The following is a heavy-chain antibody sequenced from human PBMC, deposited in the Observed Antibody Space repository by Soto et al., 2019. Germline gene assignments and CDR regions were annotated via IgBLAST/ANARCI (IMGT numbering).Heavy chain of an antibody. V-gene: IGHV4-30-4*01. J-gene: IGHJ6*02. CDR2: IYYSGST. Sequence: SETLSLTCTVSGGSISSGDYYWSWIRQPPGKGLEWIGYIYYSGSTYYNPSLKSRVTISVDTSKNQFSLKLSSVTAADTAVYYCPRDNLFGILYGGMDVWGQGTTVTVSS. CDR3: PRDNLFGILYGGMDV. CDR1: GGSISSGDYY. D-gene: IGHD2-8*01.